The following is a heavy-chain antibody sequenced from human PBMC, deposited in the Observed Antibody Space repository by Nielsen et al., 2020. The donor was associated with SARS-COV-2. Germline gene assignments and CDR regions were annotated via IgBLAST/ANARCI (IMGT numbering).Heavy chain of an antibody. V-gene: IGHV4-34*01. CDR1: GFTFSSYA. CDR3: ARAYRYCSGGSCYGCWFDP. CDR2: INHSGST. J-gene: IGHJ5*02. D-gene: IGHD2-15*01. Sequence: GSLRLSCAASGFTFSSYAMSWVRQPPGKGLEWIGEINHSGSTNYNPSLKSRVTISVDTSKNQFSLKLSSVTAADTAVYYCARAYRYCSGGSCYGCWFDPWGQGTLVTVSS.